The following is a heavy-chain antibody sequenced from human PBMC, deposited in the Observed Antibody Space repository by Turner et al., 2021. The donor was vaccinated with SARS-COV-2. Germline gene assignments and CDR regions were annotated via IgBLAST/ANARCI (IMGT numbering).Heavy chain of an antibody. V-gene: IGHV3-53*04. CDR1: GVTVSSNY. J-gene: IGHJ6*02. D-gene: IGHD3-16*01. CDR2: IYSGGST. CDR3: ARDLVSNGMDV. Sequence: VPLAESGGGLVQPGGSLRSSCAASGVTVSSNYMSWVRQAPGKGLEWVSVIYSGGSTYYADSVKGRFTISRHNSKNTLYLQMNSLRAEDTAVYYRARDLVSNGMDVWGQGTTVTVSS.